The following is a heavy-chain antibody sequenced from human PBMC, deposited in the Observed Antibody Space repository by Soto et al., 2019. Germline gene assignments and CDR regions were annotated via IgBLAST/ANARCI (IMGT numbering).Heavy chain of an antibody. CDR2: VNAGNGNT. Sequence: GASVKVSCKASGFVFTSYAMQWVRQARGQRLEWMGWVNAGNGNTKYSQKFQGRVTITRDTSASTAYMELSSLTSEDTAVYYCARGIWTMTRGAYYFDNWGQGTLVTVSS. J-gene: IGHJ4*02. CDR3: ARGIWTMTRGAYYFDN. CDR1: GFVFTSYA. D-gene: IGHD3-10*01. V-gene: IGHV1-3*01.